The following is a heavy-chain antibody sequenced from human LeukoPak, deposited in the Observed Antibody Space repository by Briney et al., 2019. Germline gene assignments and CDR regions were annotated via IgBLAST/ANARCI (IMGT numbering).Heavy chain of an antibody. Sequence: GSLRLSCAASGFTFSSYWMSWVRQAPGKGLEWVANIKQDGSEKYYVDSVKGRFTISRDNAKNSLYLQMNSLRAEDTAVYYCARAGGYCSSTSCRYNWFDPWGQGTLVTVSS. J-gene: IGHJ5*02. V-gene: IGHV3-7*01. D-gene: IGHD2-2*03. CDR3: ARAGGYCSSTSCRYNWFDP. CDR1: GFTFSSYW. CDR2: IKQDGSEK.